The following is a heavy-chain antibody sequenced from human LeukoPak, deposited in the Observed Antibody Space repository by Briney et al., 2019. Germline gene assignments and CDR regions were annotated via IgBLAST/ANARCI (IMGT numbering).Heavy chain of an antibody. CDR2: ITNDGSST. J-gene: IGHJ3*02. D-gene: IGHD3-9*01. V-gene: IGHV3-74*01. Sequence: HTGGSLRLSCAASGLTFSSHWMHWVCQAPGKGLVWVSRITNDGSSTTYADSVKGRFTISRDNSKNTLYLQMNSLRAEDTAVYYCAREEKDWFVAFDIWGQGTMVTVSS. CDR1: GLTFSSHW. CDR3: AREEKDWFVAFDI.